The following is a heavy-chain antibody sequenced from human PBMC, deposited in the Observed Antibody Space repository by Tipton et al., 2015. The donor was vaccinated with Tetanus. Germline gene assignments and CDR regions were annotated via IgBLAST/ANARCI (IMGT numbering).Heavy chain of an antibody. CDR2: IHPGDSDI. D-gene: IGHD2-8*01. CDR1: GYSFPHYY. Sequence: QLVQSGAEVKKPGESLKISCQASGYSFPHYYIAWARHMPGKGLEWMGTIHPGDSDIQYSPSFRGQVAISADKSINTAYLQWSSLKASDTSMFYCARAHCTDGVCNFDFWGQGALVTVAS. V-gene: IGHV5-51*01. J-gene: IGHJ4*02. CDR3: ARAHCTDGVCNFDF.